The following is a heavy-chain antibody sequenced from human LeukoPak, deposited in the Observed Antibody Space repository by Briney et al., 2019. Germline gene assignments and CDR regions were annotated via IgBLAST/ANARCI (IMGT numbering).Heavy chain of an antibody. Sequence: PSETLSLTCTVSGGSISSYYWSWIRQPPGKGLEWIGYIYSSGSTNSNPSLMRRVTISVDTSKNQFSLKLSSVTAVDTAVYYCARHAPIGDGYNLGYFDYWGQGTLVTVSS. CDR3: ARHAPIGDGYNLGYFDY. J-gene: IGHJ4*02. V-gene: IGHV4-59*08. CDR1: GGSISSYY. D-gene: IGHD5-24*01. CDR2: IYSSGST.